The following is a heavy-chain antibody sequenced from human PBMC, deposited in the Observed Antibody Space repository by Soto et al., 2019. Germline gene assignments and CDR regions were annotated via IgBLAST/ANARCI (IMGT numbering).Heavy chain of an antibody. V-gene: IGHV3-33*01. D-gene: IGHD3-16*01. CDR1: GFTFNTYS. CDR2: IWYDGTQK. Sequence: QVQLEESGGGVVQPGRSLRLSCEASGFTFNTYSMHWVRQPPGKGLEWLAAIWYDGTQKYYADSVKGRFIISRDNSKKTMYLEMNRLRADESAVYYCARRDYVYIWGSYDYWGQGTLVTVSS. CDR3: ARRDYVYIWGSYDY. J-gene: IGHJ4*02.